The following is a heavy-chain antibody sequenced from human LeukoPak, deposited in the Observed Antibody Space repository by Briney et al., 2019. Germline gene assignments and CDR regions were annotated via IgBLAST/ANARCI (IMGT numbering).Heavy chain of an antibody. D-gene: IGHD6-19*01. J-gene: IGHJ4*02. CDR3: ARGRGWLDY. Sequence: PGGSLRLSCAASGFIFSSHWMHWVRQAPGKGLVWVSGVSDDGSATRYADSVKGRFTISRDNANNSLYLQMNSLGAEDTAVYHCARGRGWLDYWGQGTLVTVSS. CDR1: GFIFSSHW. V-gene: IGHV3-74*01. CDR2: VSDDGSAT.